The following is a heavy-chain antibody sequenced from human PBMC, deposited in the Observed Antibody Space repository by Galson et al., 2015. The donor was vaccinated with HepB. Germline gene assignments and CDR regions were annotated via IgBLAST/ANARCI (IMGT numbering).Heavy chain of an antibody. D-gene: IGHD3-10*01. Sequence: SVKVSCKASGYTFTNYGISWVRQAPGQGLEWMGWISAYNGNTNYTQKLRGRVTMTTDTSTSTAYMELRSLRSDDTAVYYCARDLRADYYGSGSYKYWGQGTLVTVSS. J-gene: IGHJ4*02. CDR2: ISAYNGNT. V-gene: IGHV1-18*01. CDR3: ARDLRADYYGSGSYKY. CDR1: GYTFTNYG.